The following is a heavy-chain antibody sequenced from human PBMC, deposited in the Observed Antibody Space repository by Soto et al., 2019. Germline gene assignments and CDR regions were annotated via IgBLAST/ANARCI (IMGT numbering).Heavy chain of an antibody. V-gene: IGHV3-23*01. D-gene: IGHD2-15*01. CDR1: EFTFSNYA. CDR3: AKERYCSAIRCYGGFDV. Sequence: EVDLLQSGGGLVQPGGSLRLSCVDSEFTFSNYAMTWVRQAPGGGLEWVSSISGGGANSNYADSVKGRFIISRDNSMNTLFLQMNSLSAEDTAVYYCAKERYCSAIRCYGGFDVWGQGTVVTVSS. J-gene: IGHJ3*01. CDR2: ISGGGANS.